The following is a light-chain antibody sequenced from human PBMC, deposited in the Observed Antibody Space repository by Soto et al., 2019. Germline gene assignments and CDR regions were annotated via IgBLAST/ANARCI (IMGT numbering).Light chain of an antibody. J-gene: IGKJ1*01. V-gene: IGKV3-20*01. Sequence: EVVLTQSPGPLSLSPGERATLSCRASQSVSSSYLAWYQQKPGQAPRLLISGASSRATGIPDRFSGSGSGTDFTLTISRLEPEDFAVYYCQQYGRSPRTFGQGTKVEIK. CDR2: GAS. CDR3: QQYGRSPRT. CDR1: QSVSSSY.